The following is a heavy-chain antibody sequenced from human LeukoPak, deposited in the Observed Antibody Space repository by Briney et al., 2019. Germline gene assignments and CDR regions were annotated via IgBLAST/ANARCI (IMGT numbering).Heavy chain of an antibody. Sequence: GGSLRLSCAASGFTFSSYSMNWVRQAPGKGLEWVSYIRRSSGPIYYADSVKGRFTISRDNAKSSLYLQMNSLRDEDTAVYYCVRGTYCGGDCYSSWFDPWGQGTLVTVSS. CDR3: VRGTYCGGDCYSSWFDP. V-gene: IGHV3-48*02. D-gene: IGHD2-21*02. J-gene: IGHJ5*02. CDR1: GFTFSSYS. CDR2: IRRSSGPI.